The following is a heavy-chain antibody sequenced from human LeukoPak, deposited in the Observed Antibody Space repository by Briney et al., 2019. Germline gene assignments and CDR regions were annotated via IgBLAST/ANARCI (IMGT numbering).Heavy chain of an antibody. CDR1: GFTFSSYA. CDR3: ARGILYPAFYFDY. V-gene: IGHV3-23*01. J-gene: IGHJ4*02. CDR2: ISGSGGST. D-gene: IGHD3-3*02. Sequence: PGGSLRLSCAASGFTFSSYAMSWVRQAPGKGLEWVSGISGSGGSTFYADSVKGRFTISRDNSKSTLFLQMNSLRAEDTAVYYCARGILYPAFYFDYWGQGTLVTVSS.